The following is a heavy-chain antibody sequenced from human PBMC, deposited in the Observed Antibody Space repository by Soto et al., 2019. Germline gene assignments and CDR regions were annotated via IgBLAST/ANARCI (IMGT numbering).Heavy chain of an antibody. Sequence: GASVKVSCKASGGTFSSYTISWVRQAPGQGLEWMGRIIPILGIANYAQKFQGRVTITADKSTSTAYMELSSLRSEDTAVYYCARGGTGTDYYYYMDVWGKGTTVTVSS. CDR1: GGTFSSYT. D-gene: IGHD1-7*01. J-gene: IGHJ6*03. CDR2: IIPILGIA. V-gene: IGHV1-69*02. CDR3: ARGGTGTDYYYYMDV.